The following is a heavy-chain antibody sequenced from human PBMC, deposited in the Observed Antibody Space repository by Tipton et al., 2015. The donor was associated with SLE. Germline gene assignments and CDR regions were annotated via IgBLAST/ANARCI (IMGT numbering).Heavy chain of an antibody. CDR3: ARDGPGGGFDS. V-gene: IGHV4-31*03. CDR2: IYYSGST. D-gene: IGHD1-14*01. J-gene: IGHJ4*02. Sequence: TLSLTCTVSGGSISSGGYYWSWIRQHPGKGLEWIGYIYYSGSTYYNPSLKSRVTISVDTSKNQFSLKLSSVTAAVTAVYYCARDGPGGGFDSWGQGTLVTVSS. CDR1: GGSISSGGYY.